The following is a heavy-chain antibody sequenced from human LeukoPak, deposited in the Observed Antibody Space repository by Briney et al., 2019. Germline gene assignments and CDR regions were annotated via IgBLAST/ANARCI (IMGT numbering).Heavy chain of an antibody. D-gene: IGHD2-15*01. CDR1: GFTFSSYS. V-gene: IGHV3-21*01. CDR3: ARDSGGGGGDI. Sequence: GSLRLSCAASGFTFSSYSMNWVRQAPGKGLEWVSSISSSSSYIYYADSVKGRFTISRDNAKNSLYLQMNSLRAEDTAVYYCARDSGGGGGDIWGQGTMVTVSS. J-gene: IGHJ3*02. CDR2: ISSSSSYI.